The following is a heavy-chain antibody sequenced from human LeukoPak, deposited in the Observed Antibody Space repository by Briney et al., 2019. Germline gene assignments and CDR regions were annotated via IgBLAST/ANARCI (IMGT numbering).Heavy chain of an antibody. D-gene: IGHD5-18*01. CDR3: ARHPGTALGLDAFDI. CDR1: GGSISRSVYY. V-gene: IGHV4-39*01. Sequence: SETLSLTCAVSGGSISRSVYYWGWICQPPGKGLEWIGTFYYTGTTYYNPSLKSRVSISGDTSENQFSLKLRSVTATDSAVYFCARHPGTALGLDAFDIWGQGTMVTVSS. CDR2: FYYTGTT. J-gene: IGHJ3*02.